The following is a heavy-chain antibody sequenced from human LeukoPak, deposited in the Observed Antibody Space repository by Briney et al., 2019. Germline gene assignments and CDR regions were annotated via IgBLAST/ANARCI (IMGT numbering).Heavy chain of an antibody. J-gene: IGHJ4*02. Sequence: GGSLRLSCAASGFTFSSYAMSWVRQAPGKGLEWVSAISGSGGSTYYADSVKGRFTISRDNSKYTLYLQMNSLRAEDTAVYYCAKDQDIVVVPAATFDYWGQGTLVTVSS. CDR3: AKDQDIVVVPAATFDY. V-gene: IGHV3-23*01. CDR1: GFTFSSYA. CDR2: ISGSGGST. D-gene: IGHD2-2*01.